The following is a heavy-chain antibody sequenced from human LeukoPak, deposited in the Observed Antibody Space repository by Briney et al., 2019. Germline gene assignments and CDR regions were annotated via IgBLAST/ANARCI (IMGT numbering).Heavy chain of an antibody. Sequence: PGGSLRLSCAASGFTFSNYSMNWVRQAPGKGLEWVANIKQDGSEKYYVDSVKGRFTISRDNAKNSLYLQMDSLRGEDTAVYYCVSSGYESSFDYWGQGTLVTVSS. CDR3: VSSGYESSFDY. J-gene: IGHJ4*02. D-gene: IGHD5-12*01. V-gene: IGHV3-7*01. CDR2: IKQDGSEK. CDR1: GFTFSNYS.